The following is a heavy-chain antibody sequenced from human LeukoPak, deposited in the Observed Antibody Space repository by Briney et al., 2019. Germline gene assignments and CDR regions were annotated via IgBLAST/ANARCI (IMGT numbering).Heavy chain of an antibody. Sequence: GGSLRLSCAASGFTFSSYAMNWVRQAPGKGLEWVSSISGGGGSTYYADTVKGRFTISRGNSNNTLYLQMNSLRAEDTAVYYCAKDILRWAFDVWGQGTMVTVS. CDR1: GFTFSSYA. D-gene: IGHD4-23*01. CDR2: ISGGGGST. J-gene: IGHJ3*01. CDR3: AKDILRWAFDV. V-gene: IGHV3-23*01.